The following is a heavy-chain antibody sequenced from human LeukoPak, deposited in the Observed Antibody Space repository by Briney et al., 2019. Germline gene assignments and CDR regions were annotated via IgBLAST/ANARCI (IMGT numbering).Heavy chain of an antibody. Sequence: GGSLRLSCAASGFTFSSYSMNWVRQAPGKGLEWVSVIYSGGSTYYADSVKGRFTISRDNSKNTLYLQMNSLRAEDTAVYYCARGRYCSSTSCYNWFDPWGQGTLVTVSS. CDR1: GFTFSSYS. V-gene: IGHV3-66*01. CDR3: ARGRYCSSTSCYNWFDP. J-gene: IGHJ5*02. D-gene: IGHD2-2*01. CDR2: IYSGGST.